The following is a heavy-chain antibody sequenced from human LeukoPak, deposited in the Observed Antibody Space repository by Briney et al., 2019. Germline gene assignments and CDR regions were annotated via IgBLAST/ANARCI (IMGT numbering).Heavy chain of an antibody. CDR3: ARDWADIVLMVYATNFDY. Sequence: ASVKVSCKASGYTFTSYDINWVRQATGQGLEWMGWMNPNSGNTGYAQKFQGRVTITRNTSISTAYMELSSLRSEDTAVYYCARDWADIVLMVYATNFDYWGQGTLVTVSS. CDR1: GYTFTSYD. J-gene: IGHJ4*02. CDR2: MNPNSGNT. D-gene: IGHD2-8*01. V-gene: IGHV1-8*03.